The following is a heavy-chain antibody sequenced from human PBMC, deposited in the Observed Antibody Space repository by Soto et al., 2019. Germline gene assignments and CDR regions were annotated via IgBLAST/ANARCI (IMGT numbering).Heavy chain of an antibody. CDR2: IYWDDDE. CDR1: GFSLSTSEVG. Sequence: QITLKESGPTLVKPTQTLTLTCTFSGFSLSTSEVGVGWIRQPPGQALEWLALIYWDDDERYSPSLKSRLAITQDTSKNQVVLTMTNMDPVDTATYYCAHRVAGNFDYWGKGSLVSVSS. V-gene: IGHV2-5*02. CDR3: AHRVAGNFDY. J-gene: IGHJ4*02.